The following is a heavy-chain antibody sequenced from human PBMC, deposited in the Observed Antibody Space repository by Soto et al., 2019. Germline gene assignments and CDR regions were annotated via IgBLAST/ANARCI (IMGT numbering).Heavy chain of an antibody. J-gene: IGHJ4*02. CDR1: GGSISGYY. CDR3: ARQFRDVYNAVEY. CDR2: TSNSAPT. D-gene: IGHD1-1*01. Sequence: SETLSLTCTVSGGSISGYYWSWLRQSPGKGLEWIGYTSNSAPTIYNPSLKSRVTISADTSKNQFSLRLNSVTAADTAVYFCARQFRDVYNAVEYWGQGALVTVSS. V-gene: IGHV4-59*08.